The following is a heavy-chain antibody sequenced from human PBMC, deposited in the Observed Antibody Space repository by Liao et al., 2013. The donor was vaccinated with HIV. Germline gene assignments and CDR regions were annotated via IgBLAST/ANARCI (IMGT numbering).Heavy chain of an antibody. V-gene: IGHV4-34*01. CDR3: ARGRRFSSGWYQNEGNDY. D-gene: IGHD6-19*01. Sequence: QVQLQQWGAGRLKPSETLSLTCAVYGGSLRGYYWSWIRQPPGKGLEWLGEVNHSGSPNYNPSLKSRVIISLDSSKNQFSLKLNSVTAADTAVYYCARGRRFSSGWYQNEGNDYWGQGTLVTVSS. CDR1: GGSLRGYY. J-gene: IGHJ4*02. CDR2: VNHSGSP.